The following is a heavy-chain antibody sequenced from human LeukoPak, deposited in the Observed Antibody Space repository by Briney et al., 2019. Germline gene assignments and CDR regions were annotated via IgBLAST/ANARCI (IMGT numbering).Heavy chain of an antibody. V-gene: IGHV3-21*01. D-gene: IGHD3-10*01. CDR2: ISSSSSYI. CDR3: AKDSSLLWFGELSPNWFDP. J-gene: IGHJ5*02. CDR1: GFTFSSYS. Sequence: GGSLRLSCAASGFTFSSYSMNWVRQAPGKGLEWVSSISSSSSYIYYADSVKGRFTISRDNAKNSLYLQMNSLRAEDTAVYYCAKDSSLLWFGELSPNWFDPWGQGTLVTVSS.